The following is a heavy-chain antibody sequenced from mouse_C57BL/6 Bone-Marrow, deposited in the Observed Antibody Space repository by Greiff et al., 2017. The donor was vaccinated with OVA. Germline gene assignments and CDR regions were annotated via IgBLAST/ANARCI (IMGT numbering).Heavy chain of an antibody. CDR1: GYTFTSYT. Sequence: SGAELARPGASVKMSCKASGYTFTSYTMHWVKQRPGQGLEWIGYINPSSGYTKYNQKFKGKATLTADKSSSTAYMQLSSLTSEDSAVYYCAREEGNWFAYWGQGTLVTVSA. CDR2: INPSSGYT. V-gene: IGHV1-4*01. J-gene: IGHJ3*01. CDR3: AREEGNWFAY. D-gene: IGHD2-1*01.